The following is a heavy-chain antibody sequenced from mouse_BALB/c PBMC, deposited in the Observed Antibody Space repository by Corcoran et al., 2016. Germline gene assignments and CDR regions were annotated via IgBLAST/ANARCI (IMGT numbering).Heavy chain of an antibody. CDR3: ARSGYYGSSWFAY. CDR2: INTYTGEP. D-gene: IGHD1-1*01. Sequence: QIQLVQSGPELKKPGETVKISCKASGYTFTNYGMNWVKQAPGKGLKWMGWINTYTGEPTYADDFKGRFAFSLETSASTAYLQINNLKNEDTATYFCARSGYYGSSWFAYWGQGTLVTVSA. CDR1: GYTFTNYG. J-gene: IGHJ3*01. V-gene: IGHV9-3-1*01.